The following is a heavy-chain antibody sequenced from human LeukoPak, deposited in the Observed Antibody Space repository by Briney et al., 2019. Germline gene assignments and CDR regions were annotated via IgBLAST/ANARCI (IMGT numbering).Heavy chain of an antibody. D-gene: IGHD4-11*01. CDR1: RGSISSYL. CDR2: TYTSGST. CDR3: ARLGGEGIDYSNYNYYYYYMDV. J-gene: IGHJ6*03. V-gene: IGHV4-4*09. Sequence: SETLSPTCMVSRGSISSYLWCCIRQPPGKGLEWIGYTYTSGSTNYNPSLKSRVTISVDTSKNQFSLKLSSVTAADTAVYYCARLGGEGIDYSNYNYYYYYMDVWGKGTTVTVSS.